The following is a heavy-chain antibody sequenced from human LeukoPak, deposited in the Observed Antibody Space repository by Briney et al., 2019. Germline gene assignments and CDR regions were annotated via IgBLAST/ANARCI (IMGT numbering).Heavy chain of an antibody. V-gene: IGHV1-46*01. J-gene: IGHJ3*02. CDR3: ARAGSYYYDSSGYDAFDI. CDR1: GYTFTSYY. D-gene: IGHD3-22*01. CDR2: INPSGGST. Sequence: ASVKVSCKASGYTFTSYYMHWVRQAPGQGLEWMGIINPSGGSTSYAQKFQGRVTMTRDTSTSTVYMELSSLRSEDTAVYYCARAGSYYYDSSGYDAFDIWGQGTMVTVSS.